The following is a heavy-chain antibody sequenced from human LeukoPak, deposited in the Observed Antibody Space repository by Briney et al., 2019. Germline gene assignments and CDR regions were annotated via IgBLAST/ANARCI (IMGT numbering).Heavy chain of an antibody. J-gene: IGHJ4*02. CDR1: GFTFSTYG. Sequence: GGSLRLSCAASGFTFSTYGMHWVRQAPGKGLEWVAVISYDGSNKYYTDSVKGRFTISRDNSKNTLYLQMNSLRAEDTAVYYCAKAGFWSGLTYYFDYWGQGTLVTVSS. CDR3: AKAGFWSGLTYYFDY. D-gene: IGHD3-3*01. V-gene: IGHV3-30*18. CDR2: ISYDGSNK.